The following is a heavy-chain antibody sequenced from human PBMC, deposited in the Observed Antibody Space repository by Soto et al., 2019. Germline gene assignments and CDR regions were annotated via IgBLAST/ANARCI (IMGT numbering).Heavy chain of an antibody. V-gene: IGHV2-5*02. J-gene: IGHJ4*02. CDR1: GFSFITTGVG. Sequence: QITLKESGPTLVKPTQTLTLTCTFSGFSFITTGVGVGWVRQSPGKALEWLALIYWDDDKRYRPSLKSRLTLTKDTSKNQVVLSMTNMDPVDTATYYCARADYGDIVFEYWGQGTLVTVSS. CDR2: IYWDDDK. D-gene: IGHD4-17*01. CDR3: ARADYGDIVFEY.